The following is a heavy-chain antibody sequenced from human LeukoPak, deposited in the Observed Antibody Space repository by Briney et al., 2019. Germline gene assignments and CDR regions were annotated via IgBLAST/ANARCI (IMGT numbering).Heavy chain of an antibody. CDR3: ARAEYYYDSSGYPDAFDI. CDR1: GYSISSGYY. V-gene: IGHV4-38-2*02. CDR2: IYHSGST. Sequence: SSETLSLTCTVSGYSISSGYYWGWIRQPPGKGLEWIGSIYHSGSTYYNPSLKSRVTISVDTSKNQFSLKLSSVTAADTAVYYCARAEYYYDSSGYPDAFDIWGQGTMVTVSS. J-gene: IGHJ3*02. D-gene: IGHD3-22*01.